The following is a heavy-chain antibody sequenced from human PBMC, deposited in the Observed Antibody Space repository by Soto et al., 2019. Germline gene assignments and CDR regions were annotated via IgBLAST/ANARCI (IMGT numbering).Heavy chain of an antibody. Sequence: GGSLRLSCAASGFTFSSYWMHWVRQAPGKGLVWVSRINSDGSSTSYADSVKGRFTISRDNAKNTLYLQMNSLRAEDTAVYYCARVDWCSGGSCSYYMDVWGKGTTVTVSS. CDR3: ARVDWCSGGSCSYYMDV. V-gene: IGHV3-74*01. D-gene: IGHD2-15*01. J-gene: IGHJ6*03. CDR1: GFTFSSYW. CDR2: INSDGSST.